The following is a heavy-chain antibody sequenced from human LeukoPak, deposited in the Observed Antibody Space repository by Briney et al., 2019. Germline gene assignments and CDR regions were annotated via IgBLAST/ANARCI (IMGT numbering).Heavy chain of an antibody. CDR2: IRGSGGST. CDR3: AKALHSETWFYFDY. V-gene: IGHV3-23*01. D-gene: IGHD3-9*01. Sequence: PGGSLRLSCAASGLTFSNAWMSWVRQAPGKGLEWVAGIRGSGGSTYYADSVKGRFTISRDNSTNTLYLQMNSLRAADTAVFYCAKALHSETWFYFDYWGQGTLVTVSS. J-gene: IGHJ4*02. CDR1: GLTFSNAW.